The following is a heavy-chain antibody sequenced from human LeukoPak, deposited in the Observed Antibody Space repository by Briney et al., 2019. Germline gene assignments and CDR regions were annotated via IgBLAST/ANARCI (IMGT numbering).Heavy chain of an antibody. Sequence: SETLSLTCAVSHVSISSDNWWSWVRQPPGKGLEWIGEVYRSGSTNYNPSLKSRLTMSIDRSNNQFSLKLTSVTAADTAVYYCARGGYLSHYFDYWGQGTPVTVSS. J-gene: IGHJ4*02. CDR3: ARGGYLSHYFDY. CDR2: VYRSGST. D-gene: IGHD2-15*01. CDR1: HVSISSDNW. V-gene: IGHV4-4*02.